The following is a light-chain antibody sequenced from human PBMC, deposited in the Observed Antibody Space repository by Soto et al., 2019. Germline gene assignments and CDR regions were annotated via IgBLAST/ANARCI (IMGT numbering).Light chain of an antibody. CDR1: QSVSSSY. Sequence: EIVLTQSPATLSLSPGERATLSCRASQSVSSSYLAWYQQKPGQAPSLLIYGPSSTATGIPDRFSGSGSGTDFTLTISRLESEDVAVYYCQQYYSSPPYTCGPGTKVYIK. V-gene: IGKV3-20*01. CDR3: QQYYSSPPYT. J-gene: IGKJ3*01. CDR2: GPS.